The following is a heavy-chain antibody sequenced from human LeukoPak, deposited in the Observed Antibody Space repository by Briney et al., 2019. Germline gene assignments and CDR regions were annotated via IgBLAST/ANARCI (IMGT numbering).Heavy chain of an antibody. J-gene: IGHJ4*02. CDR1: GGSISSGGYY. CDR2: IYYSGST. Sequence: PSETLSLTCTVSGGSISSGGYYWSWIRQHPGKGLEWIGYIYYSGSTYYNPSLKSRVTISVDTSKNQFSLKLSSVTAADTAVYYCARAPVVPAAMEPVYFDYWGQGTLVTVSS. D-gene: IGHD2-2*01. V-gene: IGHV4-31*03. CDR3: ARAPVVPAAMEPVYFDY.